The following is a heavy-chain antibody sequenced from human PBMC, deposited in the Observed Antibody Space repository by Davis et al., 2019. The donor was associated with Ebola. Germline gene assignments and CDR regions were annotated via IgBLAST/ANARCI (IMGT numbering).Heavy chain of an antibody. J-gene: IGHJ3*02. D-gene: IGHD7-27*01. CDR1: GYRFTSYW. CDR3: ASLRRTITGMDDSFDI. CDR2: IYPGDSNT. V-gene: IGHV5-51*01. Sequence: GESLKISCKGSGYRFTSYWIGWVRQMPGKGLEWMGIIYPGDSNTRYSPSFRGQVPISADKSTKTAFLQWSSLKASDTGIYYCASLRRTITGMDDSFDIWGQGTMVTVSS.